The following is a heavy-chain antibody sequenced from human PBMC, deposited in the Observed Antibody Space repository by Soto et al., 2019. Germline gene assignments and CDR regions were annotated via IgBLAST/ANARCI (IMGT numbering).Heavy chain of an antibody. CDR2: IYHSGST. D-gene: IGHD3-10*01. V-gene: IGHV4-30-2*01. J-gene: IGHJ5*02. CDR3: ARVSYGSGSYYTWFDP. CDR1: GGSISSGGYS. Sequence: QLQLQESDSGLVKPSQTLSLTCAVSGGSISSGGYSWSWIRQPPGKGLGWIGYIYHSGSTYYNPSLKSRVTISVDRSKNQFSLKLSSVTAADTAVYYCARVSYGSGSYYTWFDPWGQGTLVTVSS.